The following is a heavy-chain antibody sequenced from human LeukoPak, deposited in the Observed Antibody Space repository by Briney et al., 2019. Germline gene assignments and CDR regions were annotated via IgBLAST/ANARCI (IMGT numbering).Heavy chain of an antibody. V-gene: IGHV3-7*01. CDR2: IKQDGSEK. Sequence: GGSLRLSCAASGFTFSSYWMSWVRQAPGKGLEWVANIKQDGSEKYYVDSVKGRFPISRDNAKNSLYLQMNSLRAEDTAVYYCARGRHYYDSSGLDYWGQGTLVTVSS. CDR1: GFTFSSYW. D-gene: IGHD3-22*01. CDR3: ARGRHYYDSSGLDY. J-gene: IGHJ4*02.